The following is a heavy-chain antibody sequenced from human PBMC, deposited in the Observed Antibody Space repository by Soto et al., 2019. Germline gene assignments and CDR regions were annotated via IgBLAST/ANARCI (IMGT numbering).Heavy chain of an antibody. CDR3: ARDRPFAGNWFDP. CDR1: GGSISSGGYS. CDR2: IYHSGST. V-gene: IGHV4-30-2*01. Sequence: SETLSLTCAVSGGSISSGGYSWSWIRQPPGKGLEWIGYIYHSGSTYYNPSLKSRVTISVDRSKNQFSLKLSSVTAADTAVYYCARDRPFAGNWFDPWGQGTLVTVSS. J-gene: IGHJ5*02.